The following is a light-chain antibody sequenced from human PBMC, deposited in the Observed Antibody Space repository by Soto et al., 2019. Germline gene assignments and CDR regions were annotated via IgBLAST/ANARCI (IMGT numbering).Light chain of an antibody. Sequence: ELVLAQAPGPLRLSPGARATVSCXASQNISSYLIWYQQNPGQAPRLLIYDAYNRATGIPPRFSGSGSGTDFTLTISSLEPEDSAVYYCQQRHRWPITFGQGTRLEIK. CDR2: DAY. CDR1: QNISSY. V-gene: IGKV3-11*01. J-gene: IGKJ5*01. CDR3: QQRHRWPIT.